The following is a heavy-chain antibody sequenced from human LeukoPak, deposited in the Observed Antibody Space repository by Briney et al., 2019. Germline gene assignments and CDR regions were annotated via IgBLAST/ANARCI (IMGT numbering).Heavy chain of an antibody. Sequence: ASVKVSCKASGYTFTDYYRYWVRQAPGQGLEWMGWINPNSGGTNYAQKFQGRVTMTRDTSISTAYMELSRLRSDDTAVYYCAREDAGVRDAFDIWGQGTMVTVSS. CDR2: INPNSGGT. D-gene: IGHD2-8*01. J-gene: IGHJ3*02. CDR1: GYTFTDYY. CDR3: AREDAGVRDAFDI. V-gene: IGHV1-2*02.